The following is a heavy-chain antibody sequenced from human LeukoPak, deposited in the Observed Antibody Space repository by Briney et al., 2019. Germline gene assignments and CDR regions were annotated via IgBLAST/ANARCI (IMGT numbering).Heavy chain of an antibody. CDR3: ARAGPYSSSWFPFDY. D-gene: IGHD6-13*01. V-gene: IGHV4-59*01. J-gene: IGHJ4*02. Sequence: SETLSLTCAVSGGSISSYYWSWIRQPPGKGLEWIGYIYYSGSTNYNPSLKSRVTISVDTSKNQFSLKLSSVTAADTAVYYCARAGPYSSSWFPFDYWGQGTLATVSS. CDR1: GGSISSYY. CDR2: IYYSGST.